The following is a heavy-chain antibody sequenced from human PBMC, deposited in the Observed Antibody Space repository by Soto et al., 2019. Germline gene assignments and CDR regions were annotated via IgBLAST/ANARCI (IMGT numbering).Heavy chain of an antibody. CDR3: ARAQYGDYGYGMDV. CDR1: GGSISSGGYS. CDR2: IYHSGYT. Sequence: PSETVSLTCAVSGGSISSGGYSWSWIRQPPGKGLEWIGYIYHSGYTYYNPSLKSRVTISVDRSKNQFSLKLSSVTAADTAVYYCARAQYGDYGYGMDVWGQGTTVTVSS. D-gene: IGHD4-17*01. V-gene: IGHV4-30-2*01. J-gene: IGHJ6*02.